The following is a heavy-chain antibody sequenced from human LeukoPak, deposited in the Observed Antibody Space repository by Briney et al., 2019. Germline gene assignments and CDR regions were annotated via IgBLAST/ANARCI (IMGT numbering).Heavy chain of an antibody. CDR1: GYSFTGYY. V-gene: IGHV1-2*02. CDR2: INPYSGGT. Sequence: ASVKVSCKASGYSFTGYYMHWVRQAPGQGLEWMGWINPYSGGTNYAQKFQGRVTMTRDTSISTAYMELSSLRSDDTAVYYCARVREDYGDYPLEGAFDIWGQGTMVTVSS. CDR3: ARVREDYGDYPLEGAFDI. D-gene: IGHD4-17*01. J-gene: IGHJ3*02.